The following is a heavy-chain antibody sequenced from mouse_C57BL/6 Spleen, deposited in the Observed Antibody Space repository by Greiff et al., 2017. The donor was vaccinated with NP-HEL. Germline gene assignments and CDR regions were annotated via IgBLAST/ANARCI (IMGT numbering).Heavy chain of an antibody. Sequence: EVQLQQSGPVLVKPGASVKMSCKASGYTFTDYYMNWVKQSHGKSLEWIGVINTYNGGTSYNQKFKGKATLTVDKSSSTTYMELNSLTSEDSAVYYVAREGFYYGSSYVFAYWGQGTLVTVSA. CDR2: INTYNGGT. J-gene: IGHJ3*01. CDR1: GYTFTDYY. D-gene: IGHD1-1*01. V-gene: IGHV1-19*01. CDR3: AREGFYYGSSYVFAY.